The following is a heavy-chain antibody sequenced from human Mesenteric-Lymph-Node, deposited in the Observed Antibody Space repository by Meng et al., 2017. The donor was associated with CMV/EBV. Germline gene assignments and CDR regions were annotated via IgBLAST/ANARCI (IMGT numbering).Heavy chain of an antibody. D-gene: IGHD3-3*01. Sequence: ASVKVSCKASGYTFTGYYMHWVRQAPGQGLEWMGWINPNSGGTNYAQKFQGRVTMTRDTSISTAYMELSRLRSDDTAVYYCARGLGEKTYYDFWSGYYYYGMDVWGQGTTVTVSS. CDR3: ARGLGEKTYYDFWSGYYYYGMDV. CDR2: INPNSGGT. J-gene: IGHJ6*02. V-gene: IGHV1-2*02. CDR1: GYTFTGYY.